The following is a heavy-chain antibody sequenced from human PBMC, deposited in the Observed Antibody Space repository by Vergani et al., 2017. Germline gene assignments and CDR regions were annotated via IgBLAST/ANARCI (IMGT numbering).Heavy chain of an antibody. CDR2: ISAYNGNT. CDR3: ARLRYCSGGSCYSGQYYYGMDV. J-gene: IGHJ6*02. D-gene: IGHD2-15*01. V-gene: IGHV1-18*01. Sequence: QVQLVQSGAEVKKPGASVKVSCKASGYTFISYGISWVRQAPGQGLEWMGWISAYNGNTNYAQKLQGRVTMTTDTSTSTAYMELRSLRSDDTAVYYCARLRYCSGGSCYSGQYYYGMDVWGQGTTVTVSS. CDR1: GYTFISYG.